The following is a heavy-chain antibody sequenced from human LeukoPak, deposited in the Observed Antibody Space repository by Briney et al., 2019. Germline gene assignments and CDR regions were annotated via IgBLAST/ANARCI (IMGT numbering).Heavy chain of an antibody. J-gene: IGHJ6*02. CDR3: AKHPIFDRCMDV. CDR1: GGSISSSSYY. CDR2: IYYSGST. Sequence: SETLSLTCTVSGGSISSSSYYWGWIRQPPGKGLEWIGSIYYSGSTYYNPSLKSRVTISVDTSKNQFSLKLSSVTAADTAVYYCAKHPIFDRCMDVWGQGTTVTVSS. D-gene: IGHD3-3*01. V-gene: IGHV4-39*01.